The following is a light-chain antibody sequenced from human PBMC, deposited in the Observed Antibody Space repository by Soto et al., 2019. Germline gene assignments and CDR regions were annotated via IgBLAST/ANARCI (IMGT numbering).Light chain of an antibody. V-gene: IGLV2-8*01. CDR1: SNDVGGYNY. CDR3: CSYAGSSTYV. J-gene: IGLJ1*01. Sequence: QSALTQPPSASGSPGQSVTISCTGTSNDVGGYNYISWYQHHPGKAPKLMIYEVTERPSGVPDRFSGSKSGNTASLTVSGLQAEDEADYYCCSYAGSSTYVFGTGTKVTVL. CDR2: EVT.